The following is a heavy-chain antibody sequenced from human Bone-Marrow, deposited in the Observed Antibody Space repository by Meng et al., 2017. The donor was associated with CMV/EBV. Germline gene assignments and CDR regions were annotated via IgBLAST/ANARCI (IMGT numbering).Heavy chain of an antibody. CDR3: ARGGQLANY. CDR2: IYYSGST. V-gene: IGHV4-39*07. J-gene: IGHJ4*02. Sequence: SETLSRTCTVSGGSISSSSYYWGWIRQPPGKGLEWIGSIYYSGSTYYNPSLKSRVTISVDTSKNQFSLKLSSVTAADTAVYYCARGGQLANYWGQGTLVTVSS. CDR1: GGSISSSSYY. D-gene: IGHD6-13*01.